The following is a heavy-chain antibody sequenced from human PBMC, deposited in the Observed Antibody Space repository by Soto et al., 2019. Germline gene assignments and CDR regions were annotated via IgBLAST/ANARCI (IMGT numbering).Heavy chain of an antibody. Sequence: SETLSLTCTVSGGSISSYYWSWIRQPPGKGLEWIGYIYYSGSTYYNPSLKSRVTISVDTSKNQFSLKLSSVTAADTAVYYCARANYDFWSGYSYYFDYWGQGTLVTVSS. V-gene: IGHV4-59*08. CDR1: GGSISSYY. CDR2: IYYSGST. J-gene: IGHJ4*02. CDR3: ARANYDFWSGYSYYFDY. D-gene: IGHD3-3*01.